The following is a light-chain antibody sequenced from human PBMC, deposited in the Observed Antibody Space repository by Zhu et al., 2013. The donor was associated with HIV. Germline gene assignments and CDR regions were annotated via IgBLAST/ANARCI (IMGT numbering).Light chain of an antibody. CDR1: QSVSSY. V-gene: IGKV3-11*01. CDR3: QQRSNWPPGYT. CDR2: DAS. J-gene: IGKJ4*01. Sequence: EIVMTQSPATLSVSLGERGSLSCRASQSVSSYLAWYQQKPGQAPRLLIYDASNRATGIPARFSGSGSGTDFTLTISSLEPEDFAVYYCQQRSNWPPGYTFGGGTKVEIK.